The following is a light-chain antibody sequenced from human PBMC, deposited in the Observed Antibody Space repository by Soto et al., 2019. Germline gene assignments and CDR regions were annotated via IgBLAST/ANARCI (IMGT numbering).Light chain of an antibody. CDR2: EVS. CDR3: SSYTSSSTVV. Sequence: SALAQPASVSASPGQSITISCTGTSSDVGGYNYVSWYQQRPGKAPKLMIYEVSNRPSGVSNRFSGSKSGNTASLTISGLQAEDEADYYCSSYTSSSTVVFGGGTKVTVL. J-gene: IGLJ2*01. V-gene: IGLV2-14*01. CDR1: SSDVGGYNY.